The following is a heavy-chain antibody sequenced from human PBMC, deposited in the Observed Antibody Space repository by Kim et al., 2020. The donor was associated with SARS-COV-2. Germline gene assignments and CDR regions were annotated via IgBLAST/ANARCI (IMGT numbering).Heavy chain of an antibody. J-gene: IGHJ4*02. V-gene: IGHV3-9*01. Sequence: ADSVKGRFTNSRDNPKNSLYLQMNSLRYEDTALYYCVKDRRPYSWNAFDYWGQGSLVTVSS. CDR3: VKDRRPYSWNAFDY. D-gene: IGHD1-1*01.